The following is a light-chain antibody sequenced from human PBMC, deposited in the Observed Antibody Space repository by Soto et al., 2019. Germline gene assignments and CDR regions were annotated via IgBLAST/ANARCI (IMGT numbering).Light chain of an antibody. CDR3: QQRGSWPPIT. CDR1: QSVSSY. J-gene: IGKJ5*01. V-gene: IGKV3-11*01. Sequence: EIVLTQSPATLSLSPGERATLSCRASQSVSSYLAWYQQKPGQAPRLLIYDASNRATGIPARFSGSGSGTDFTLTVSGLEPEDFAVYYCQQRGSWPPITFGQGTRLEI. CDR2: DAS.